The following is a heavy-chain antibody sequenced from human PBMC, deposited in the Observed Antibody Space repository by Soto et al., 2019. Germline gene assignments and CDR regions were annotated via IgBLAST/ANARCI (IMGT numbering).Heavy chain of an antibody. CDR2: ISYDGSNK. Sequence: PGGSLRLSYAASGFTFSSYGMHWVRQAPGKGLEWVAVISYDGSNKYYADSVKGRFTISRDNSKNTLYLQMNSLRAEDTAVYYCAKGGGLYSSSWYDRGPYGLDVWGQGTTVTVSS. V-gene: IGHV3-30*18. J-gene: IGHJ6*02. CDR3: AKGGGLYSSSWYDRGPYGLDV. D-gene: IGHD6-13*01. CDR1: GFTFSSYG.